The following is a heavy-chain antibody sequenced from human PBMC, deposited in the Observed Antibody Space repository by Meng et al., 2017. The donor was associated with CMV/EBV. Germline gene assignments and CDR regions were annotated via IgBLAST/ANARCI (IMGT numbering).Heavy chain of an antibody. D-gene: IGHD3-22*01. CDR2: ISWNSGSI. CDR3: AKTNYYDSSGYFDY. V-gene: IGHV3-9*01. Sequence: SLKISCAASGFTFDDYAMHWVRQAPGKGLEWVSGISWNSGSIGYADSVKGRLTISRDNAKNSLYLQMNSLRAEDTALYYCAKTNYYDSSGYFDYWGQGTLVTVSS. CDR1: GFTFDDYA. J-gene: IGHJ4*02.